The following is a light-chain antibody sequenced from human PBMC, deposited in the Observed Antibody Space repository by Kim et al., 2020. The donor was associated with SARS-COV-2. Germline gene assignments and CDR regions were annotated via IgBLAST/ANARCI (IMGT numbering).Light chain of an antibody. V-gene: IGLV2-14*03. CDR1: SSDVGGYAY. CDR2: DIT. J-gene: IGLJ2*01. Sequence: GQSITLSCSGSSSDVGGYAYVSWYQQHPGEAPKVIIYDITSRPSGVPNRFSGSRSGNTASLTISGLQSEDEADYYCSSYTSTRIPIFGGGTKLTVL. CDR3: SSYTSTRIPI.